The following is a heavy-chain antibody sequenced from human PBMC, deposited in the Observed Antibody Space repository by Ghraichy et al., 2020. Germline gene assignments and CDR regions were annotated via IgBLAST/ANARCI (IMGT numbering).Heavy chain of an antibody. CDR1: GFTFSDYA. V-gene: IGHV3-30-3*01. Sequence: GESLNISCAASGFTFSDYAIHWARQAPGKGLEWVAVISYDGSNKYYADSVKGRFTISRDNSKNTLYLQMNSLRADDTALYYCARAGDGYNYGLSRLAYWGQGTLVTVSS. CDR2: ISYDGSNK. D-gene: IGHD5-18*01. CDR3: ARAGDGYNYGLSRLAY. J-gene: IGHJ4*02.